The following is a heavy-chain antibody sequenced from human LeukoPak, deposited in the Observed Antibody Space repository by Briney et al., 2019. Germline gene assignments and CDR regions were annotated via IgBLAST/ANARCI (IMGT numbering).Heavy chain of an antibody. Sequence: ASVKVSCKASGGTFSSYAISWVRQAPGQGLEWMGRIIPIFGTANYAQKFQGRVTITTDESTSTAYMERSSLRSEDTAVYYCARSTPDIVVVVAATNDAFDIWGQGTMVTVSS. CDR1: GGTFSSYA. J-gene: IGHJ3*02. CDR3: ARSTPDIVVVVAATNDAFDI. CDR2: IIPIFGTA. V-gene: IGHV1-69*05. D-gene: IGHD2-15*01.